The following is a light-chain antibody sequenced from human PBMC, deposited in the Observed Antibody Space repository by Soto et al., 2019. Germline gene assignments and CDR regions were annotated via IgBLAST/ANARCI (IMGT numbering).Light chain of an antibody. CDR2: GVS. CDR3: QQYGSSPPYT. V-gene: IGKV3-20*01. Sequence: EIVLTQSPGTLSLSPGERATLSCRASHIVSNSYLAWYQQKPGQAPRLLIYGVSSRATGIPDRFSGSGSGTDFTLTISRLEPEDFAVYYCQQYGSSPPYTFGQGTKLEIK. J-gene: IGKJ2*01. CDR1: HIVSNSY.